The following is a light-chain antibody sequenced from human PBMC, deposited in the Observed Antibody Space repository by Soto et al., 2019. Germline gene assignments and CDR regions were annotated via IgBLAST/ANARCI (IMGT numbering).Light chain of an antibody. CDR1: SGSVATSNY. CDR3: VFYMDRGISM. V-gene: IGLV8-61*01. J-gene: IGLJ3*02. CDR2: STN. Sequence: QTVVTHNPSFSVSPGETVTLTCGLTSGSVATSNYPSWYQQTPGQAPRTLIYSTNIRSSGVPDRFSGSILGNEAALTITGAQADDEADYYCVFYMDRGISMFGGGTKLTVL.